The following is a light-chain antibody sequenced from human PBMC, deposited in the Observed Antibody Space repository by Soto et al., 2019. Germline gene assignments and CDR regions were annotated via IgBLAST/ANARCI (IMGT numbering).Light chain of an antibody. V-gene: IGLV2-23*01. CDR3: CSYAGSTV. J-gene: IGLJ1*01. Sequence: QYALTQPASVSGSPGQSITISCTGTSSDVGSYNLVSWYQQHPGKAPKLMIYEGSKRPSGVSNRFSGSKSGNTASLTISGLQAEVEADYYCCSYAGSTVFGTGTKLTVL. CDR2: EGS. CDR1: SSDVGSYNL.